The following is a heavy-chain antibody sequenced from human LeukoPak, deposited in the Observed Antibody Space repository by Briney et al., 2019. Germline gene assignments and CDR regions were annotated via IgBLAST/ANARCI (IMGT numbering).Heavy chain of an antibody. CDR3: ARWSIAARLKIAFDI. CDR1: GGSFSGYY. CDR2: INHSGST. J-gene: IGHJ3*02. Sequence: PSETLSLTCAVYGGSFSGYYWSWIRQPPGKGLEWIGEINHSGSTNYNPSLKSRVTISVDTSKNQFSLKLSSVTAADTAVYYCARWSIAARLKIAFDIWGQGTMVTVSS. D-gene: IGHD6-6*01. V-gene: IGHV4-34*01.